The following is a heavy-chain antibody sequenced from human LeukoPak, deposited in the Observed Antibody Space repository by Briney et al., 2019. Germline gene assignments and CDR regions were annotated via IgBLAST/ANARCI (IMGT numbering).Heavy chain of an antibody. J-gene: IGHJ6*02. Sequence: SVKVSCKASGYTFTSYDINWVRQATGQGLEWMGRIIPILGIANYAQKFQGRVTITADKSTSTAYMELSSLRSEDTAVYYCAREGLLEGYLTSPDGMDVWGQGTTVTVSS. V-gene: IGHV1-69*04. CDR3: AREGLLEGYLTSPDGMDV. CDR1: GYTFTSYD. CDR2: IIPILGIA. D-gene: IGHD2-15*01.